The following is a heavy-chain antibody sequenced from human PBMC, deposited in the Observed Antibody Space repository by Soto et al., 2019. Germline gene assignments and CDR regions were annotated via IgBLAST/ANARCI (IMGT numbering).Heavy chain of an antibody. CDR2: ISTGGGST. Sequence: EVQLLESGGGLVQPGGSLRLSCAASGFTFSSHVMSWVRQAPGKGLEWVSGISTGGGSTDYADSVKGRFTISRDNSKNTLHLQMKSLGAEDTAVYYCARGREIIASAGSFDYWGQGTLVTVSS. V-gene: IGHV3-23*01. J-gene: IGHJ4*02. CDR1: GFTFSSHV. D-gene: IGHD6-25*01. CDR3: ARGREIIASAGSFDY.